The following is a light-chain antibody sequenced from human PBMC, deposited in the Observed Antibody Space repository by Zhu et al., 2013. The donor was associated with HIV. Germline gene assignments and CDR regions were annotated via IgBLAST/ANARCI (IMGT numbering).Light chain of an antibody. CDR2: DAS. Sequence: DIQMTQSPSSLSASVGDRVTITCRAGQGINNYLAWFQQKPGKAPKSLIYDASSLQSGVPSKFSGSGSGTDFTLTISSLQPEDFATYYCLQYNSYWTFGQGTKVEIK. CDR1: QGINNY. J-gene: IGKJ1*01. CDR3: LQYNSYWT. V-gene: IGKV1-16*02.